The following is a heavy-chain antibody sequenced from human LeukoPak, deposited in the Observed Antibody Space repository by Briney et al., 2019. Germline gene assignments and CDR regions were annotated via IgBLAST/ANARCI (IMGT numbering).Heavy chain of an antibody. V-gene: IGHV3-53*01. CDR1: GFIVSRNY. Sequence: GGSLRLSCAASGFIVSRNYMSWVRQAPGKGLEWVSVIYDGNTYYADSVKGRFTISRDNSKNTLYLQMNSLRAEDTAIYYCAGFVRGLPHWGQGALVTVSS. J-gene: IGHJ4*02. CDR2: IYDGNT. D-gene: IGHD3-10*01. CDR3: AGFVRGLPH.